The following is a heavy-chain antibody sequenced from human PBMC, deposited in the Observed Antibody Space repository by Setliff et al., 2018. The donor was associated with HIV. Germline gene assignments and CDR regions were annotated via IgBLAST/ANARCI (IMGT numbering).Heavy chain of an antibody. D-gene: IGHD2-8*01. CDR3: ARGFAGSVSHYYYYNMDV. CDR2: IYHSGST. V-gene: IGHV4-38-2*01. J-gene: IGHJ6*03. Sequence: SETLSLTCAVSGYSNSTSYYWGWIRQPPGNGLEWIGSIYHSGSTYYNPSLKSRVTISVDMSKNQFSLKLSSVTAADTAVYYCARGFAGSVSHYYYYNMDVWGKGTTVTVSS. CDR1: GYSNSTSYY.